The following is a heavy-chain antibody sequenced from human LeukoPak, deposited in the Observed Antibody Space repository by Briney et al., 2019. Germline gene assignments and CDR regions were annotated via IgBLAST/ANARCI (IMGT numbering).Heavy chain of an antibody. V-gene: IGHV3-7*01. CDR2: IQQDGSEK. CDR1: GFTFDDYG. CDR3: ARDKIVGATHFDY. Sequence: GGSLRLSCAGSGFTFDDYGMSWVRQAPGKGLEWVANIQQDGSEKYYVDSVKGRFTISRDNAKNSLYLQMDSLRAEDTAVYYCARDKIVGATHFDYWGQGTLVTVSS. J-gene: IGHJ4*02. D-gene: IGHD1-26*01.